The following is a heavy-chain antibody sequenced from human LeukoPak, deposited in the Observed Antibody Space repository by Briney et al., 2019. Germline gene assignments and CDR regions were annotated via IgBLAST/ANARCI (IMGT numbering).Heavy chain of an antibody. CDR3: ARGGTTVTTWIDYFDY. V-gene: IGHV4-59*01. CDR1: GGSISSYY. J-gene: IGHJ4*02. D-gene: IGHD4-17*01. Sequence: SETLSLTCTVSGGSISSYYWSWIRQPPGKGPEWIGYIYYSGSTNYNPSLKSRVTISVDTSKNQFSLKLSSVTAADTAVYYCARGGTTVTTWIDYFDYWGQGTLVTVSS. CDR2: IYYSGST.